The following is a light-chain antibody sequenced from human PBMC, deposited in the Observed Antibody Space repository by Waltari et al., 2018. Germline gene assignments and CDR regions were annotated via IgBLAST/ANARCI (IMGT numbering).Light chain of an antibody. CDR3: QQYYTSRRT. CDR2: WAS. CDR1: QSLLFSLNNKNY. Sequence: DIVMTQSPDSLAVSLGERATLNCKSSQSLLFSLNNKNYLAWYQHKPGRSPKMLFYWASTRESAVPHRFSGIGSETDFTLSISSLQAEDVPIYYCQQYYTSRRTFGQGTKVEIK. J-gene: IGKJ1*01. V-gene: IGKV4-1*01.